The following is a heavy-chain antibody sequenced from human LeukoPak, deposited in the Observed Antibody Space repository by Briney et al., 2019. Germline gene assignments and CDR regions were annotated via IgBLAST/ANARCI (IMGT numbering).Heavy chain of an antibody. V-gene: IGHV4-34*01. CDR3: ASGGYCSSTSCYTGDNWFDP. D-gene: IGHD2-2*02. Sequence: KTSETLSLTCAVYGGSFSGYYWSWIRQPPGKGLEWIGEINHSGSTNYNPSLKSRVTISVDKSKNQFSLKLSSVTAADTAVYYCASGGYCSSTSCYTGDNWFDPWGQGTLVTVSS. CDR1: GGSFSGYY. J-gene: IGHJ5*02. CDR2: INHSGST.